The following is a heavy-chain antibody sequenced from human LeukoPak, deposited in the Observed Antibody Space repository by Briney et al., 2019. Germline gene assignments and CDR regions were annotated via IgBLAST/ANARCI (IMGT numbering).Heavy chain of an antibody. Sequence: PGGSLRLSCQASGLIFDHHPMAWVRQAPGKGLEWVSYISTGSSYMNYADSVKGRFTISRDNAKKSLYLQMNSLRAEDTAVYYCARDFGYYDFWSGYLLMDVWGKGTTVTVSS. J-gene: IGHJ6*03. CDR3: ARDFGYYDFWSGYLLMDV. D-gene: IGHD3-3*01. CDR1: GLIFDHHP. CDR2: ISTGSSYM. V-gene: IGHV3-21*01.